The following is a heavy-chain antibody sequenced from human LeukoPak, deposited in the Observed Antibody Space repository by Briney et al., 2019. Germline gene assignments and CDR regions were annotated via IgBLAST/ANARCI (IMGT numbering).Heavy chain of an antibody. D-gene: IGHD5-24*01. V-gene: IGHV4-34*01. CDR1: GGAFRGYY. CDR3: ASWGRLQTVFDY. J-gene: IGHJ4*02. CDR2: INHSGST. Sequence: PSETLSLTCAVYGGAFRGYYRSCIRQPPGKGLEWIGEINHSGSTNYNPSLKSRVTISVDTSKNQFSLKLSSVTAADTAVYYCASWGRLQTVFDYWGQGTLVTVSS.